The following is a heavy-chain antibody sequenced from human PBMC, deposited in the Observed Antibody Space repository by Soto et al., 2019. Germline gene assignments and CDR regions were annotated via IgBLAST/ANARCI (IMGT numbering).Heavy chain of an antibody. CDR3: AKKGLIICHGDDFYYDLDV. V-gene: IGHV3-23*01. CDR1: GFTFSNYA. J-gene: IGHJ6*02. Sequence: EVQLLESGGGLVQPGGSLRLSCAASGFTFSNYAMSWVRQAPGKGLEWVSSISGSGSTKYYPDPVKGRFTISRDNSKNTLYLQMNSLRTEDTAVYYCAKKGLIICHGDDFYYDLDVWGQGTTVTVSS. CDR2: ISGSGSTK. D-gene: IGHD2-21*02.